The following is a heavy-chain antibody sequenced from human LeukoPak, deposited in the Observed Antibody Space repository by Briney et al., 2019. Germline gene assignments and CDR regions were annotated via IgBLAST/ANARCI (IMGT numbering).Heavy chain of an antibody. CDR1: KFAFSSYA. J-gene: IGHJ3*02. Sequence: GGSLRLSCAASKFAFSSYAMSWVRQAPGKGLEWVSAISGGGGNTYYADSVEGRFTISRDNSKNTLYLQMNSLRAEDTAVYYCGKNRYSGSLSPFDIWGQGTMVTVSS. CDR3: GKNRYSGSLSPFDI. D-gene: IGHD1-26*01. V-gene: IGHV3-23*01. CDR2: ISGGGGNT.